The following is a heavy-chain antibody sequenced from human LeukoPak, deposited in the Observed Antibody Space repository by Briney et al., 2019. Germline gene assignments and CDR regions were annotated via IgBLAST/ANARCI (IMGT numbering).Heavy chain of an antibody. D-gene: IGHD5-24*01. J-gene: IGHJ4*02. CDR1: EFTVSRNY. CDR2: IFSNGDT. V-gene: IGHV3-53*01. Sequence: GGSLRLSYTSSEFTVSRNYMLWVRQAPGKGLEWVSLIFSNGDTHYADSVKGRFTISRDTSKNTVPLQMNSLRVEDTAMYYCTRDQMNYWGQGTLVTVSS. CDR3: TRDQMNY.